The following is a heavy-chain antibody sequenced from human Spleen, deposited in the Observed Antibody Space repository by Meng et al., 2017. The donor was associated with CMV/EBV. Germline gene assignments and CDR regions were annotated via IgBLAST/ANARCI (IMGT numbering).Heavy chain of an antibody. CDR1: GFIVSANV. D-gene: IGHD3-16*01. CDR2: THSGGRT. J-gene: IGHJ6*02. Sequence: GESLKISCAASGFIVSANVMSWVRQAPGKALEWVSLTHSGGRTYYGDSVKGRFTISRDDSKNTLYLHMNSLRADDTAVYYCASLWGYGMDVWGQGTTVTVSS. V-gene: IGHV3-66*02. CDR3: ASLWGYGMDV.